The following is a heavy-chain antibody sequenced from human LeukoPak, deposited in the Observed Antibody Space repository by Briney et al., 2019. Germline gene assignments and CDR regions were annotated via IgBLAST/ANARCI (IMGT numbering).Heavy chain of an antibody. J-gene: IGHJ5*02. V-gene: IGHV3-21*01. CDR3: ARGADGVSSNSRGWFDP. Sequence: GGSLRLSCAGSGFTFSGYSMNWVRQAPGKGLEWVSCISSSSSYIYYADSVKGRFTISRDNARNSLYLQMNTLRAEDTAVYSCARGADGVSSNSRGWFDPWGQGTLVTVSS. D-gene: IGHD2-15*01. CDR2: ISSSSSYI. CDR1: GFTFSGYS.